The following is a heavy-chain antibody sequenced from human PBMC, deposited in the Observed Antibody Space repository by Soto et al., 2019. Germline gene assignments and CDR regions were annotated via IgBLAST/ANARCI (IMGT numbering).Heavy chain of an antibody. Sequence: QVQLVESGGGVVQPGRSLRLSCAASGFTFSSYAMHWVRQAPGTGLEWVSVISYEGSNKYYAESVKGRFTISRDNSKNTLYLQMNSLRTEDTAVYYCARVLGGMATVPFDYWGQGALVTVSS. CDR3: ARVLGGMATVPFDY. CDR1: GFTFSSYA. CDR2: ISYEGSNK. J-gene: IGHJ4*02. D-gene: IGHD4-4*01. V-gene: IGHV3-30-3*01.